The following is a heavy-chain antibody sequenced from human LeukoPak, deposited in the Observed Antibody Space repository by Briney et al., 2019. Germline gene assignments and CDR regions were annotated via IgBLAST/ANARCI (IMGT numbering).Heavy chain of an antibody. D-gene: IGHD3-10*01. V-gene: IGHV3-23*01. Sequence: GGSLRLSCAASGFTFSSYAMSWVRQAPGKGLEWVSAISGSGGSTYYADSVKGRFTISRDNSKNTLYLQMNSLRAEDTAVYYCAKDRRMVRGVINYYGMDVWGQGTTVTVSS. CDR3: AKDRRMVRGVINYYGMDV. CDR1: GFTFSSYA. J-gene: IGHJ6*02. CDR2: ISGSGGST.